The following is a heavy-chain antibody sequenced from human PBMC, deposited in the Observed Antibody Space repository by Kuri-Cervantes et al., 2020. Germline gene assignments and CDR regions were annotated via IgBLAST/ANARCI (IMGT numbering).Heavy chain of an antibody. CDR1: GFTFSSYS. D-gene: IGHD2-2*01. CDR2: ISSSGITT. V-gene: IGHV3-48*01. CDR3: AREYPHNMDV. J-gene: IGHJ6*04. Sequence: GGSLRLSCAASGFTFSSYSMNWVRQAPGKGLEWVSYISSSGITTYYATSVKGRFTISRDNTKKSLYTQINSLRVEDTAVYYCAREYPHNMDVWGKGTTVTVSS.